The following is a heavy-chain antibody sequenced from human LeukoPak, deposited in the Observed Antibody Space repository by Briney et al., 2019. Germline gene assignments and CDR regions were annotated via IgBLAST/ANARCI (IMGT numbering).Heavy chain of an antibody. V-gene: IGHV3-9*01. CDR1: GFTFDDYA. CDR3: ARDKSGTGSEHYFDY. D-gene: IGHD3/OR15-3a*01. J-gene: IGHJ4*02. Sequence: GRSLRLSCGASGFTFDDYAMHWVRQAPGKGLEWVSGISWSSNYIGYADSVKGRFTISRDNAKNSLYLQMNSLRTEDTALYFCARDKSGTGSEHYFDYWGQGTLVTVSS. CDR2: ISWSSNYI.